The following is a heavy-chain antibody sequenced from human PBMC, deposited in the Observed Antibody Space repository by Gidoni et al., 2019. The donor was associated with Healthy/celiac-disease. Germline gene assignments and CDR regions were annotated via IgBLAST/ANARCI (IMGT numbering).Heavy chain of an antibody. V-gene: IGHV3-66*02. CDR3: ARGGEDGYPRVFDAFDI. CDR2: IYSGGST. D-gene: IGHD2-21*01. J-gene: IGHJ3*02. Sequence: EVQLVESGGGLVQPGGSLRLSCAASGFTVSSNYMGWVRQAPGKGLEWVSVIYSGGSTYYADSVKGRFTISRDNSKNTLYLQMNSLRAEDTAVYYCARGGEDGYPRVFDAFDIWGQGTMVTVSS. CDR1: GFTVSSNY.